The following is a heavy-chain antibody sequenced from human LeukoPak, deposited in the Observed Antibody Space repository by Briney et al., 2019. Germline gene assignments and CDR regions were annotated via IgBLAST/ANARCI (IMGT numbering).Heavy chain of an antibody. Sequence: GGSLRLSCAASGFTFSSYEMNWVRQAPGKGLEWVSYISSSNTIYYADSVKGRFTISRDNARNSLFLQMNSLRAEDTAVYYCARVRYDSSGYYSIYDYWGQGTLVTVSS. V-gene: IGHV3-48*03. CDR3: ARVRYDSSGYYSIYDY. D-gene: IGHD3-22*01. CDR1: GFTFSSYE. J-gene: IGHJ4*02. CDR2: ISSSNTI.